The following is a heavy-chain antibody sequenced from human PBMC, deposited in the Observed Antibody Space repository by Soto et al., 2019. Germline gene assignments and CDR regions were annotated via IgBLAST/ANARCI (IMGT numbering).Heavy chain of an antibody. J-gene: IGHJ4*02. Sequence: QVQLVQSGPEVEQPGASVRISCQASGYSFTHFEMHWVRQAPGQRLEWMGWINTGNGDTKYSQKFQGRVTFTRDTSASTAYLGLDGLTSDDTSFYFCARGLTRLDYWGQGTLVTVSS. D-gene: IGHD7-27*01. CDR1: GYSFTHFE. CDR2: INTGNGDT. V-gene: IGHV1-3*04. CDR3: ARGLTRLDY.